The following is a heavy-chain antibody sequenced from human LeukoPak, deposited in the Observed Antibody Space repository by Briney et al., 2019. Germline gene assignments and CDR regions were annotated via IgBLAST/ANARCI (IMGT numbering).Heavy chain of an antibody. CDR2: IRSKVDAETT. CDR1: GFTFGDFA. Sequence: GGSLRLSCTASGFTFGDFAVSWGRQAPGKGLEWVGFIRSKVDAETTGYAACVKGRFTVSRDDSKSIAYLQMNSLKTEDTAVYYCTRGYGHYDSSGYYWGQGTLVTVSS. J-gene: IGHJ4*02. D-gene: IGHD3-22*01. CDR3: TRGYGHYDSSGYY. V-gene: IGHV3-49*04.